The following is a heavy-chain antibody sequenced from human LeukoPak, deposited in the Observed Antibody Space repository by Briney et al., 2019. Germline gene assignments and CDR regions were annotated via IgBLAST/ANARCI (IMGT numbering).Heavy chain of an antibody. CDR1: GGSISSSSYY. D-gene: IGHD3-3*01. CDR2: IYYSGST. CDR3: ARESGPITYYDFRSGYYRSQDWFDP. J-gene: IGHJ5*02. Sequence: SETLSLTCTVSGGSISSSSYYWGWIRQPPGKGLEWIGSIYYSGSTYYNPSLKSRVTISVDTSKNQFSLKLSSVTAADTAVYYCARESGPITYYDFRSGYYRSQDWFDPWGQGTLVTVSS. V-gene: IGHV4-39*07.